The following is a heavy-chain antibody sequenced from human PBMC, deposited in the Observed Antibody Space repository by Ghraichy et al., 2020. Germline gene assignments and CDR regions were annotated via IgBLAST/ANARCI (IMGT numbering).Heavy chain of an antibody. CDR3: ARESPRFRELPNWFDP. CDR2: FVPMFGTA. Sequence: SVKVSCTTSGDTFRAYAISWVRQAPGHGLEWLGSFVPMFGTANYAQKFQGRVTITADESTATVYIDLSSLRSDDTAVYFCARESPRFRELPNWFDPWGQGTLVTVSS. V-gene: IGHV1-69*13. CDR1: GDTFRAYA. J-gene: IGHJ5*02. D-gene: IGHD3-10*01.